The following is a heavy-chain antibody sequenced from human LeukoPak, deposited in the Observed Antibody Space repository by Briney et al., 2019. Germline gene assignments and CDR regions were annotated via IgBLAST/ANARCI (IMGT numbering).Heavy chain of an antibody. J-gene: IGHJ5*02. D-gene: IGHD1-7*01. CDR1: GGTFSSYA. V-gene: IGHV1-69*01. CDR3: ARTLELKDRRFDP. CDR2: IIPIFGTA. Sequence: SVKVSCKASGGTFSSYAISWVRQAPGQGLEWMGGIIPIFGTANYAQKFQGRVTITADESTSTAYMELSSLRSEDTAVYYCARTLELKDRRFDPWGQGTLVTVSS.